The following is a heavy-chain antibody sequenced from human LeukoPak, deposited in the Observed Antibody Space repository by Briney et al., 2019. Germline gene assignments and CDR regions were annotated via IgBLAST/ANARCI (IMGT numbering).Heavy chain of an antibody. CDR1: GFNFDAHA. D-gene: IGHD3-10*01. V-gene: IGHV3-9*01. Sequence: GRSLRLSCVASGFNFDAHAMHWVRQAPGKGLEWVAGIPWNGVKLDYADSVKGRFTISRDNAKNSLFLQMDSLRVDGTAIYYCAKSGLLGTYNWFDSWGQGTLVTVSS. CDR2: IPWNGVKL. J-gene: IGHJ5*01. CDR3: AKSGLLGTYNWFDS.